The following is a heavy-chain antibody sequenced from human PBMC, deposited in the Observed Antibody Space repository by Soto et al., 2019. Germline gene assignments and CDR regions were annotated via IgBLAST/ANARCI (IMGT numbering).Heavy chain of an antibody. D-gene: IGHD4-17*01. V-gene: IGHV3-23*01. CDR1: GFTFSSYT. Sequence: EVQLLESGGGLVQPGGSLRLSCAASGFTFSSYTMTWVRQPPGKGLEWVSGISGSGGDTYYADSVKGRFTISRDNSKNTLYLQMNSLRAEATAVYYCAKVPYGDYAPCDYCGQGTLVTVSS. CDR2: ISGSGGDT. CDR3: AKVPYGDYAPCDY. J-gene: IGHJ4*02.